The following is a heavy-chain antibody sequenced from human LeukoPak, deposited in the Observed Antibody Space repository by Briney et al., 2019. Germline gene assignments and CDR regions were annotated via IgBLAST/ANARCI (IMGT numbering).Heavy chain of an antibody. J-gene: IGHJ3*02. D-gene: IGHD3-10*01. CDR1: GFTFGDYA. CDR3: TSLRFGELLASLGAFGI. V-gene: IGHV3-49*04. CDR2: IRSTPYGGTT. Sequence: PGGSLRLSCTASGFTFGDYAMSWVRQAPGKGLEWVGFIRSTPYGGTTEYAASVEGRFTISRDDSKNIAYLQMISLKTEDTAVYYCTSLRFGELLASLGAFGIWGQGTMVTASS.